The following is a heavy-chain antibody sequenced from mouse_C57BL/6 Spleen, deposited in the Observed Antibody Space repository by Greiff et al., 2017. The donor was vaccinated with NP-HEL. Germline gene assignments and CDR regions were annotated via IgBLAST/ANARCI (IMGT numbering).Heavy chain of an antibody. J-gene: IGHJ2*01. CDR2: ISDGGSYT. CDR1: GFTFSSYA. V-gene: IGHV5-4*01. CDR3: AREAVNFYFDY. Sequence: EVHLVESGGGLVKPGGSLKLSCAASGFTFSSYAMSWVRQTPEKRLEWVATISDGGSYTYYPDNVKGRFTISRDNAKNNLYLQMSHLKSEDTAMYYCAREAVNFYFDYWGQGTTLTVSS. D-gene: IGHD1-3*01.